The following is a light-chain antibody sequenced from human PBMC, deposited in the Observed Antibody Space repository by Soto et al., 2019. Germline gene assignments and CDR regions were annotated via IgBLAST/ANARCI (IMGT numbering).Light chain of an antibody. CDR2: DVS. Sequence: QSALTQPRSVSGSPGQSVTISCTGTSTDVGGYNYVSWYQQHPGKVPNLILYDVSKRPSGVPDRFSGSKSANTASLTISGLQAEDEADYYCCSYAGRDTLYVFGSGTKLTVL. J-gene: IGLJ1*01. CDR1: STDVGGYNY. V-gene: IGLV2-11*01. CDR3: CSYAGRDTLYV.